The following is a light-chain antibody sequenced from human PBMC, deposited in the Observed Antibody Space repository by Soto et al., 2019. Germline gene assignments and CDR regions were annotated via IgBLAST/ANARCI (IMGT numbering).Light chain of an antibody. CDR3: SSYGSGSNLVL. V-gene: IGLV2-14*01. CDR2: VVS. J-gene: IGLJ2*01. CDR1: SSDIGDYNY. Sequence: QSALTQPASVSGSPGQSITISCTGTSSDIGDYNYVSWYQQHPGKAPKLMIFVVSYRPSGVSNRFSGSKSGNTASLTISGFEAQDEDDYYCSSYGSGSNLVLFGGGTKLTVL.